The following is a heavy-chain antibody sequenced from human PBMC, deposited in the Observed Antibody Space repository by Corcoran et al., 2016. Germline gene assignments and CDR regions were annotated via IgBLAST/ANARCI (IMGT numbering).Heavy chain of an antibody. Sequence: QVQLVQSGAEVKKHGASGKVSCKASGYTFTSYGISWVRQATGQGLEWMGWISAYNGNTNYAQKLQGRVTMTTDTSTSTAYMELRSLRSDDTAAYYCARESPGYSYALIYYYGMDVWGQGTTVTVSS. V-gene: IGHV1-18*01. CDR1: GYTFTSYG. D-gene: IGHD5-18*01. J-gene: IGHJ6*02. CDR3: ARESPGYSYALIYYYGMDV. CDR2: ISAYNGNT.